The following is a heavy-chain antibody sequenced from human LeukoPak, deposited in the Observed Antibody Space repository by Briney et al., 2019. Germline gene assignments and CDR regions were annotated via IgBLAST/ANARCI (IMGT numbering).Heavy chain of an antibody. V-gene: IGHV1-24*01. CDR3: AMGYSSGWYYFDY. J-gene: IGHJ4*02. Sequence: ASGKVSCKASGYTLTELSMHRVRQAPGKGLEWMGGFDPEDGETIYAQKFQGRVTMNEDTSTDTAYMELSSLRSEDTAVYYCAMGYSSGWYYFDYWGQGTLVTVSS. D-gene: IGHD6-19*01. CDR2: FDPEDGET. CDR1: GYTLTELS.